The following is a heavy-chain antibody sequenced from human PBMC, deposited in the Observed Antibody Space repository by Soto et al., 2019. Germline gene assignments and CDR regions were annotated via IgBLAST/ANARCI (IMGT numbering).Heavy chain of an antibody. CDR3: AGMPYTSGLRFDP. D-gene: IGHD6-19*01. J-gene: IGHJ5*02. Sequence: TSETLSLTCTVSGGSISSDDYYWSWIRQAPGRGLEWIGYIHSSGSIYYNPSLKSRATMSIDTAGNQCSLKLKSVTAADTAVYFCAGMPYTSGLRFDPWGPGTLVTVSS. CDR1: GGSISSDDYY. CDR2: IHSSGSI. V-gene: IGHV4-30-4*01.